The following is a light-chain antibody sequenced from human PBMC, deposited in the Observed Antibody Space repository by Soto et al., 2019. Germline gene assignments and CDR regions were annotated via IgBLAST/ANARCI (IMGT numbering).Light chain of an antibody. CDR3: SSYTSSGTYVV. Sequence: QSALTQPASVSGSPGQSINISCTGTSSDVGDYNYVSWYQQHPGKAPKLVIYDVTNRPSGVSNRFSGSKSGNTASLTISGLQAEDESDYYCSSYTSSGTYVVFGGGTKLTVL. CDR2: DVT. CDR1: SSDVGDYNY. J-gene: IGLJ2*01. V-gene: IGLV2-14*01.